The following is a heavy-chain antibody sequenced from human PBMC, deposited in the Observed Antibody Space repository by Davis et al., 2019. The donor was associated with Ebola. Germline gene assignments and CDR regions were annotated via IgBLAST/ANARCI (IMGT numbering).Heavy chain of an antibody. V-gene: IGHV1-69*02. CDR1: GGTFSSYT. CDR3: ARVASSPQSQLEY. CDR2: IIPILGIA. D-gene: IGHD5-12*01. Sequence: SVKVSCKASGGTFSSYTISWVRQAPGQGLEWMGRIIPILGIANYAQKFQGRVTITADKSTTTAYMELSSLRSEDTAVYYCARVASSPQSQLEYWGQGTLVTVSS. J-gene: IGHJ4*02.